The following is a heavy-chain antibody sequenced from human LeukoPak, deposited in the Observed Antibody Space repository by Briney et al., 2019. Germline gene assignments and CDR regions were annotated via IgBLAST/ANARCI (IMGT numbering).Heavy chain of an antibody. J-gene: IGHJ3*02. CDR1: GGSISSSSYY. Sequence: PSETLSLTCTVSGGSISSSSYYWGWIRQPPGKGLEWIVSIYYRGSTYYNPSLKSRVTISVDTSKNRFSLKLSSVTAADTAVYYCAREGWYYYDSSGENAFDIWGQGTMVTVSS. V-gene: IGHV4-39*07. CDR2: IYYRGST. D-gene: IGHD3-22*01. CDR3: AREGWYYYDSSGENAFDI.